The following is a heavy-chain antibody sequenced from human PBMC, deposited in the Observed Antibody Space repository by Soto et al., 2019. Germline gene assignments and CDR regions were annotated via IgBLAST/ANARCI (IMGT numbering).Heavy chain of an antibody. V-gene: IGHV3-21*01. D-gene: IGHD2-15*01. CDR3: ARGYTGYWSGGTCYWFDP. J-gene: IGHJ5*02. CDR2: ISSSASHI. CDR1: GFSFSSYS. Sequence: EVQLVESGGGLVKPGGSLRLSCAASGFSFSSYSMNWVRQAPGKGLEWFSSISSSASHINYADSVKGRFTISRDNDKKSLYLQMNSLRAEDTAVYYCARGYTGYWSGGTCYWFDPWGQGTLVTVAS.